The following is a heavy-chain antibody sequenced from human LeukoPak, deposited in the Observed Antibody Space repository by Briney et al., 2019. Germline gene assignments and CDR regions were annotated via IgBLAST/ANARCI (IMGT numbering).Heavy chain of an antibody. Sequence: SETLSLTCTVSGGSISSGSYYWNWIRQPAGKGLEWIGRIYTSGSTNYNPSLKSRVTISVDTSKNQFSLKLSSVTAADTAVYYCARGALGSGNYYHDSFDYWGQGTLVTVSS. CDR2: IYTSGST. D-gene: IGHD3-10*02. J-gene: IGHJ4*02. CDR3: ARGALGSGNYYHDSFDY. V-gene: IGHV4-61*02. CDR1: GGSISSGSYY.